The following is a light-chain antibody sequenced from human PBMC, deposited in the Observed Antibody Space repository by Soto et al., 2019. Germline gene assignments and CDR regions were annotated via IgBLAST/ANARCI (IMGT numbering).Light chain of an antibody. CDR1: QTVRTY. CDR3: HQRQRWPRT. V-gene: IGKV1-39*01. CDR2: AAS. J-gene: IGKJ1*01. Sequence: DIQMTQSPASLSASVEGRCTITCLASQTVRTYLNWYQQKPGKAPKLLIYAASNLQSGVPSRFSGSGSGTDFTLTITSLEPEDFAFYYCHQRQRWPRTFGQGTKVDIK.